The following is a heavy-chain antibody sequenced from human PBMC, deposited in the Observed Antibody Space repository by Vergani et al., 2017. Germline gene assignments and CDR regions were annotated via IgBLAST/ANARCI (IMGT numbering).Heavy chain of an antibody. CDR3: AKDHYGSGKNNYYGMDV. CDR1: GYTFTSYG. CDR2: ISAYNGNT. J-gene: IGHJ6*02. D-gene: IGHD3-10*01. V-gene: IGHV1-18*01. Sequence: QVQLVQSGAEVKKPGASVKVSCKASGYTFTSYGISWVRQAPGQGLEWMGWISAYNGNTNYAQKLQGRVTMTTDTSTSTAYMELNSLRAEDTAVYYCAKDHYGSGKNNYYGMDVWGQGTTVTVAS.